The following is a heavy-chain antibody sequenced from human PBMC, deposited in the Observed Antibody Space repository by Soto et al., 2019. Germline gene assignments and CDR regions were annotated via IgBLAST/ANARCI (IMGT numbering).Heavy chain of an antibody. V-gene: IGHV3-74*01. J-gene: IGHJ3*01. Sequence: GGSLRLSCASSVFTFSSYWMHWVRQATGKGLEWVSRTEGDGSSTTSADSVKGRFTVSRADARNTLYLQMSSLRADDTAIYYCAREGLDTAGFFDVWGQGTMVTVSS. CDR2: TEGDGSST. CDR1: VFTFSSYW. CDR3: AREGLDTAGFFDV. D-gene: IGHD6-13*01.